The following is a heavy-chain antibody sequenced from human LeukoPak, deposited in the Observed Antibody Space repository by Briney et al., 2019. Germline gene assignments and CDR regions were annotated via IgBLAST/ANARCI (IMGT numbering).Heavy chain of an antibody. Sequence: ASVKASCKASGYTFTSYGISWVRQAPGQGLEWMGWISAYNGNTNYAQKLQGRVTMTTDTSTSTAYMELRSLRSDDTAVYYCARAYPSLYCSGGSCYGNWFDPWGQGTLVTVSS. CDR3: ARAYPSLYCSGGSCYGNWFDP. D-gene: IGHD2-15*01. J-gene: IGHJ5*02. V-gene: IGHV1-18*01. CDR1: GYTFTSYG. CDR2: ISAYNGNT.